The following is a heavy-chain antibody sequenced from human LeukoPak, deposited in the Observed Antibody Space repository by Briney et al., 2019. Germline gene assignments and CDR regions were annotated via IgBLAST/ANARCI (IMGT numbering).Heavy chain of an antibody. CDR2: ICAYNGNT. D-gene: IGHD2-8*01. Sequence: ASVKVSCKASGYTFTSYGISWVRQAPGQGLEWMGWICAYNGNTNYAQTLQGRVTITTDTSTSTAYMELRTLRSDDTAVYYCARSFCTTNGCYRPFDYWAQGTLVTVSS. V-gene: IGHV1-18*01. CDR3: ARSFCTTNGCYRPFDY. J-gene: IGHJ4*02. CDR1: GYTFTSYG.